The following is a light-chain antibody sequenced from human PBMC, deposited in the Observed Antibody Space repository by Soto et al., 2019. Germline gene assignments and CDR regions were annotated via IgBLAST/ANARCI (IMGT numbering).Light chain of an antibody. J-gene: IGKJ1*01. CDR1: QSVTNSF. CDR3: QQYGGSPRT. Sequence: EIVLTQSPGTLSLSPGERATLSCRASQSVTNSFLAWYQQKPGQAPRLLIYGASNRATGIPDRFGGSGSGTDFTLTISRLEPEDFAVYYCQQYGGSPRTFGQGTTMEIK. CDR2: GAS. V-gene: IGKV3-20*01.